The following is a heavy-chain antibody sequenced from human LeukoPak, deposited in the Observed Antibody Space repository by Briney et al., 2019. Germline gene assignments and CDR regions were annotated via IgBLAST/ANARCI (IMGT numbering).Heavy chain of an antibody. Sequence: NTSETLSLTCTVSGGSISSSSYYWGWIRQPPGKGLEWIGSIYYSGSTYYNPSLKSRVPISVDTSKNQFSLKLSSVTAADTAVYYCARTVGATIYFDYWGQGTLVTVSS. D-gene: IGHD1-26*01. CDR2: IYYSGST. CDR3: ARTVGATIYFDY. V-gene: IGHV4-39*07. J-gene: IGHJ4*02. CDR1: GGSISSSSYY.